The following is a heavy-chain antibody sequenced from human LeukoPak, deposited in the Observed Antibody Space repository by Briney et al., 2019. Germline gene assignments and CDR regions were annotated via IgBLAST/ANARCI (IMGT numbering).Heavy chain of an antibody. D-gene: IGHD6-13*01. J-gene: IGHJ4*02. CDR1: GGSFSGYY. V-gene: IGHV4-34*01. CDR3: AREEDSSSLGY. CDR2: INHSGST. Sequence: PSETLSLTCAVYGGSFSGYYWSWIRQPPGKGLEWIGEINHSGSTNYNPSLKSRVTISVDTSKNQFSLKLSSVTAADTAVYYCAREEDSSSLGYWGQGTLVTVSS.